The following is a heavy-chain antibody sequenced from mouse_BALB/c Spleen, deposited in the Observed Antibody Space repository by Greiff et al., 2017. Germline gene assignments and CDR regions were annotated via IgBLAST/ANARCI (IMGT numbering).Heavy chain of an antibody. CDR3: APYYYGSSPFAY. J-gene: IGHJ3*01. Sequence: QVQLKQSGAELVRPGASVKLSCKASGYTFTSYWMHWVKQRPGQGLEWIGEIDPSDSYTNYNQKFKGKATLTVDKSSSTAYMQLSSLTSEDSAVYYCAPYYYGSSPFAYWGQGTLVTVSA. CDR2: IDPSDSYT. V-gene: IGHV1-69*02. D-gene: IGHD1-1*01. CDR1: GYTFTSYW.